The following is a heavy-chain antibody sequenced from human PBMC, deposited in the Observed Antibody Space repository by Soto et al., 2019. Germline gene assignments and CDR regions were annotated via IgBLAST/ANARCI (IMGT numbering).Heavy chain of an antibody. CDR1: GFTFSNAW. CDR2: IKSKTDGGTT. J-gene: IGHJ4*02. CDR3: TTDRTAGTEGGYLDY. V-gene: IGHV3-15*01. Sequence: GGSLRLSCAASGFTFSNAWMSWVRQAPGKGLEWVGRIKSKTDGGTTYYAAPVKGRFTISRDDSKNTLYLQMNSLITEDTAVYYCTTDRTAGTEGGYLDYWGQGTLGTVSS. D-gene: IGHD6-13*01.